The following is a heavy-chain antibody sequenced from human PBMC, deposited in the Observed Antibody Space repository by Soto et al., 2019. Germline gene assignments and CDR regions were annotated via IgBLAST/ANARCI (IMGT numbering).Heavy chain of an antibody. V-gene: IGHV1-2*02. Sequence: QLHLVQSGAVVKKPGASVTVSCSASGYPVTAYYMHWVRQAPGRGLEWMGGINPATGAANYTQTCEGRVAMTRDTSTSTVFLELSGLTSEDTAVFYCARGGGVGVAGSAAFDMWGQGTLVTVSS. J-gene: IGHJ3*02. CDR2: INPATGAA. D-gene: IGHD3-3*01. CDR3: ARGGGVGVAGSAAFDM. CDR1: GYPVTAYY.